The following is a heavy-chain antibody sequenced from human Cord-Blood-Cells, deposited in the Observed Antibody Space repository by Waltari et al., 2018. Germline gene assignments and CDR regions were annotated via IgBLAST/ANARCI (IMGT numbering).Heavy chain of an antibody. J-gene: IGHJ4*02. CDR1: GFTFRSYA. Sequence: QVQLVESGGGVVQPGRSLRLSCAASGFTFRSYAMHWVRQAPGKGLGWVGVISYDGSKKYYADAVKCRFTISRDNSENTLYLQMHSLRAEDTAVYYGALLGGLLAYFDYRGQGTLVTVSS. D-gene: IGHD2-8*02. V-gene: IGHV3-30-3*01. CDR2: ISYDGSKK. CDR3: ALLGGLLAYFDY.